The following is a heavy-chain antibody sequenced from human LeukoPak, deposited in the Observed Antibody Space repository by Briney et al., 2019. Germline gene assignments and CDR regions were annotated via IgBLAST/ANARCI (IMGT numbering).Heavy chain of an antibody. J-gene: IGHJ4*02. CDR3: ARDGYYDSSGYYLDY. D-gene: IGHD3-22*01. CDR1: GFTFSRHW. V-gene: IGHV3-74*01. Sequence: PGGSLRLSCAASGFTFSRHWMHWVRQAPGKGLVCVSRIKSDGTYTSYADSVKGRFTISRDNAKNTVYLQMNSLRAEDTAVYYCARDGYYDSSGYYLDYWGQGTLVTVSS. CDR2: IKSDGTYT.